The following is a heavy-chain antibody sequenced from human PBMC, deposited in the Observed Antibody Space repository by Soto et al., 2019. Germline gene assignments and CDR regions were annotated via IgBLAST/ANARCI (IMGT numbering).Heavy chain of an antibody. CDR1: GGSISSSNW. V-gene: IGHV4-4*02. CDR2: IYHSGST. Sequence: QVQLQESGPGLVKPSGTLSLTCAVSGGSISSSNWWSWVRQPPGKGLEWIGEIYHSGSTNYNPSLKSLATISVAKPKHQCSLKLSSVTAADTAVYYCARVLGNDAFDIWGQGTMVTVSS. D-gene: IGHD3-3*02. J-gene: IGHJ3*02. CDR3: ARVLGNDAFDI.